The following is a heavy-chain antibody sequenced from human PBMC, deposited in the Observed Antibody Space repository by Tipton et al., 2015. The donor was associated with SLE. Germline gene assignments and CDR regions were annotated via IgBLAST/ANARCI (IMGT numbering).Heavy chain of an antibody. J-gene: IGHJ3*02. CDR1: SGSISSYY. CDR2: IYYSGSP. Sequence: TPSLTCTVSSGSISSYYWSWIRQPPGKGLEWIGYIYYSGSPNYNPSLKSRVTMSVDTSKNQFSLKLSSVTAADTAVYYCARPFGQQQFWNAFDIWGQGTMVIVSS. CDR3: ARPFGQQQFWNAFDI. D-gene: IGHD3-3*02. V-gene: IGHV4-59*08.